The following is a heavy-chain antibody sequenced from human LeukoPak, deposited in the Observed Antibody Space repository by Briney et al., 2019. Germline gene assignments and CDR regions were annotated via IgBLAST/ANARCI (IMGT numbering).Heavy chain of an antibody. Sequence: ASVKVSCKASGYTFTGYYMHWVRQAPGQGLEWMGWINPNSGGTNSAQKFQGRVTMTRDTSISTAYMELNWLTSDDTAVYYCAKTDRSDEGAFLIGPWGEKTVLTVPT. CDR1: GYTFTGYY. D-gene: IGHD2-15*01. J-gene: IGHJ4*02. V-gene: IGHV1-2*02. CDR2: INPNSGGT. CDR3: AKTDRSDEGAFLIGP.